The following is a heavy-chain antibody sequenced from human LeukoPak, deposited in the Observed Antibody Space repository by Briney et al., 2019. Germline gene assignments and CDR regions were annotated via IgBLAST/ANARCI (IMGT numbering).Heavy chain of an antibody. CDR1: GFTFDDYA. D-gene: IGHD4-17*01. J-gene: IGHJ6*02. Sequence: GGSLRLSCAASGFTFDDYAMHWVRQAPGKGLEWVSGISWNSGSIGYADSVKGRFTISRDNAKNSLYLQMNSLRAEDTALYYCAKDISQTTVTAPSDVWGQGTTVTVTS. CDR2: ISWNSGSI. V-gene: IGHV3-9*01. CDR3: AKDISQTTVTAPSDV.